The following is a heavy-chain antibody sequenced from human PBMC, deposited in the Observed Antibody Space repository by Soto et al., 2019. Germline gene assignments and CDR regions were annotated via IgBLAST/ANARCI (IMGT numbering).Heavy chain of an antibody. V-gene: IGHV1-24*01. Sequence: QVHLVQSGAEVKKPGASVKVSCKVAGHTLSEFSTHWVRQAPGKGLEWMGGFDPEDGETEYAQKFQGRLTMTEDTSTETSYMELTNLTFEDTAVYDFVRDDADFAYWGQGTLVSVSS. J-gene: IGHJ4*02. CDR1: GHTLSEFS. CDR2: FDPEDGET. CDR3: VRDDADFAY.